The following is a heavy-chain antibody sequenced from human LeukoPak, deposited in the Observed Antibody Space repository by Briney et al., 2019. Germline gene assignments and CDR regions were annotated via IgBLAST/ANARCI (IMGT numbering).Heavy chain of an antibody. J-gene: IGHJ4*02. CDR1: GGTFSSYA. V-gene: IGHV1-69*13. D-gene: IGHD6-13*01. CDR2: IIPIFGTA. Sequence: GASVTVSCKASGGTFSSYAISWVRQAPGQGLEWMGGIIPIFGTANYAQTFQGRVTITADESTSTAYMELSSLRSEDTAVYHCARDFSSWYERPHTGFDYWGQGPLVTVSS. CDR3: ARDFSSWYERPHTGFDY.